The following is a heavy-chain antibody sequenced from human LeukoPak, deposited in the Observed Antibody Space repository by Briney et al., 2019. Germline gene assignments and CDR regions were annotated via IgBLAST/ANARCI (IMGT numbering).Heavy chain of an antibody. CDR3: ARGVVPAAMEYYFDY. J-gene: IGHJ4*02. CDR1: GGSISSSSYY. D-gene: IGHD2-2*01. Sequence: PSETLSLTCTVSGGSISSSSYYWGWIRQPPGKGLEWIGSIYYSGSTYYNPSLKSRVTISVDTSKNQFSLKLSSVTAADTAVYYCARGVVPAAMEYYFDYWGQGTLVTVSS. V-gene: IGHV4-39*07. CDR2: IYYSGST.